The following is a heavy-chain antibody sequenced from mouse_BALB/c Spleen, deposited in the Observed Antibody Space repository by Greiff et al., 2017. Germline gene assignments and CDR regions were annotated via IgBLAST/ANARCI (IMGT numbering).Heavy chain of an antibody. CDR1: GFTFSNYW. J-gene: IGHJ4*01. CDR3: TSLGLRYAMDY. D-gene: IGHD3-1*01. CDR2: IRLKSNNYAT. V-gene: IGHV6-6*02. Sequence: EVKVEESGGGLVQPGGSMKLSCVASGFTFSNYWMNWVRQSPEKGLEWVAEIRLKSNNYATHYAESVKGRFTISRDDSKSSVYLQMNNLRAEDTGIYYCTSLGLRYAMDYWGQGTSVTVSS.